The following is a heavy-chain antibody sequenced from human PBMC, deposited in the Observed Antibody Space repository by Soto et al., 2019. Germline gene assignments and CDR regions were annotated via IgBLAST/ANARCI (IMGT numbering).Heavy chain of an antibody. D-gene: IGHD3-10*01. Sequence: ASVKVSCKASGYTFTSYGISWVRQAPGQGLEWMGWISTYNGNTNYAQKLQGRVTMTTDTSTSTAYMELRSLRSDDTAVYYCARERARFGELSYYYSGMDVWGQGTTVTVSS. J-gene: IGHJ6*02. CDR1: GYTFTSYG. V-gene: IGHV1-18*01. CDR2: ISTYNGNT. CDR3: ARERARFGELSYYYSGMDV.